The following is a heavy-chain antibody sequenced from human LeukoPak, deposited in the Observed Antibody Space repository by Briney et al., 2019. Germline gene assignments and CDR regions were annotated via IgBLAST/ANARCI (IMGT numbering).Heavy chain of an antibody. CDR2: INNDGSGK. J-gene: IGHJ6*03. Sequence: GGSLRLSCAASGFTFSNYWMKWVRQAPGKGPEWVASINNDGSGKYFVDSVKDRFTIPRANAKNSLYLQINSLKVEDTAIYYCARDDGDVWGIGTTVTVSS. V-gene: IGHV3-7*01. CDR3: ARDDGDV. CDR1: GFTFSNYW.